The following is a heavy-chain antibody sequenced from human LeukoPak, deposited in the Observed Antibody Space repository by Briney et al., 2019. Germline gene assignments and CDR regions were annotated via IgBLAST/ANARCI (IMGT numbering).Heavy chain of an antibody. J-gene: IGHJ4*02. CDR2: IYYSGRT. CDR3: ARDLGYYFDY. Sequence: SETLSLTCTVSGGPISSHYWSWIRQPPGKGLEWIGYIYYSGRTNYNPSLKSRVTISVDTSKNQFTLKLSSVTAADTAVYYCARDLGYYFDYWGQGTLVTVSS. D-gene: IGHD3-16*01. CDR1: GGPISSHY. V-gene: IGHV4-59*11.